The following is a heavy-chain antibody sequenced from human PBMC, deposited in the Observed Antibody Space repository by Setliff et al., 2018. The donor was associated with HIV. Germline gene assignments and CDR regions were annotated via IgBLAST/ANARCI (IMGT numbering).Heavy chain of an antibody. V-gene: IGHV1-18*01. CDR1: GYTFTSYG. Sequence: ASVKVSCKASGYTFTSYGISWVRQAPGQGLEWMGWISAYNGNTDYAQKLQGRVTLTTDTSTSTAYMELRSLRSDDTAVYYCARVLYYYDSSGYDVWGQGTMVTVSS. CDR2: ISAYNGNT. D-gene: IGHD3-22*01. J-gene: IGHJ3*01. CDR3: ARVLYYYDSSGYDV.